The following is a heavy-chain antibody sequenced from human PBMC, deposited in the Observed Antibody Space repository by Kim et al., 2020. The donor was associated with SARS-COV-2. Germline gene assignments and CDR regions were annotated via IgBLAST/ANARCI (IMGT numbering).Heavy chain of an antibody. J-gene: IGHJ3*02. CDR3: AGDYGDNVGAFDI. V-gene: IGHV4-34*01. CDR1: GGSFSGYY. Sequence: SETLSLTCAVYGGSFSGYYWSWIRQPPGKGLEWIGEINHSGSTNYNPSLKSRVTISVDTSKNQFSLKLSSVTAADTAVYYCAGDYGDNVGAFDIWGQGTMVTVSS. CDR2: INHSGST. D-gene: IGHD4-17*01.